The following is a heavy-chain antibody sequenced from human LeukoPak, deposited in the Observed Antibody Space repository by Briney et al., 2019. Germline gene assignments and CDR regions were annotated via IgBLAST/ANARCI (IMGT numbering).Heavy chain of an antibody. D-gene: IGHD2-2*01. Sequence: ASVKVSCKTSGGSLSNYAFNWVRQAPGQGLEWRGGIIPVLSTTNYAQKFQGRVTITTDESTNTAYMEMSSLTSEDTAVYFCANSSTTLNVFGPWGQGILVTVSS. CDR2: IIPVLSTT. CDR1: GGSLSNYA. CDR3: ANSSTTLNVFGP. J-gene: IGHJ5*02. V-gene: IGHV1-69*05.